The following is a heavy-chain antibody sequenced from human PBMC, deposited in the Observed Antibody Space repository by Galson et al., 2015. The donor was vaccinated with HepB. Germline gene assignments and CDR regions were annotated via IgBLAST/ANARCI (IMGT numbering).Heavy chain of an antibody. Sequence: SVKVSCKASGYTFTGYYMHWVRQAPGQGLEWMGWINPNSGGTNYAQKFQGWVTMTRDTSISTAYMELSRLRSDDTAVYYCARASGVRWYQPTSWFDPWGQGTLVTVSS. J-gene: IGHJ5*02. CDR2: INPNSGGT. CDR3: ARASGVRWYQPTSWFDP. V-gene: IGHV1-2*04. CDR1: GYTFTGYY. D-gene: IGHD6-13*01.